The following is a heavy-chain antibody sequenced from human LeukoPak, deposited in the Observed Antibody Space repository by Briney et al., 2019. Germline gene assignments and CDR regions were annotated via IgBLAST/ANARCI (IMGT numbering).Heavy chain of an antibody. D-gene: IGHD2-15*01. V-gene: IGHV4-34*01. J-gene: IGHJ4*02. CDR2: INHSGST. CDR1: GGSFSGYY. Sequence: SETLSLTCAVYGGSFSGYYWSWIRQPPGKGLEWIGEINHSGSTNYNPSLKSRVTISVDTSKNQFSLKLSSVTAADTAVYYCARARGYCSGGSCYRWYYFDYWGQGTLVTVPS. CDR3: ARARGYCSGGSCYRWYYFDY.